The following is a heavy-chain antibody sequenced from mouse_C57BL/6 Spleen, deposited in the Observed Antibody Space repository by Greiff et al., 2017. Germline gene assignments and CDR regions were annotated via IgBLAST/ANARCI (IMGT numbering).Heavy chain of an antibody. J-gene: IGHJ4*01. CDR2: IYPGDGDT. D-gene: IGHD2-4*01. Sequence: VQLQQSGPELVKPGASVKISCKASGYAFSSSWMNWVKQRPGQGLEWIGRIYPGDGDTNYNGKFKGKATLTADKSSSTAYMQLSSLTSEDSAVYYCARSPMITNYYAMDYWGQGTSVTVSS. CDR1: GYAFSSSW. CDR3: ARSPMITNYYAMDY. V-gene: IGHV1-82*01.